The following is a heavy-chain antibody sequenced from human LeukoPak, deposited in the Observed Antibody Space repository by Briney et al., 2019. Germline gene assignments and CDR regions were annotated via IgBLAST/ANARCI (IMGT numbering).Heavy chain of an antibody. Sequence: SETLSLACTVSDGSITSYYWSWIRQPPGKGLEWIGYIYYSGSTNYNLSLESRVTISVDTSKNQFSLKLSSVTAADTAVYYCARNFGSSWYYFDYWGQGTLVTVSS. D-gene: IGHD6-13*01. CDR3: ARNFGSSWYYFDY. V-gene: IGHV4-59*01. J-gene: IGHJ4*02. CDR2: IYYSGST. CDR1: DGSITSYY.